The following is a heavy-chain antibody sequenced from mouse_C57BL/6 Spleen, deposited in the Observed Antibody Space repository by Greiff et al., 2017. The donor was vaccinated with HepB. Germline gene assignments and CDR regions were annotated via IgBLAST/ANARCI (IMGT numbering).Heavy chain of an antibody. D-gene: IGHD1-1*01. CDR3: TTHYGSSAWFAY. CDR2: IDPEDGDT. V-gene: IGHV14-1*01. Sequence: VQLKQSGAELVRPGASVKLSCTASGFNIKDYYMHWVKQRPEQGLEWIGRIDPEDGDTEYAPKFQGKATMTADTSSNTAYLQLSSLTSEDTAVYYCTTHYGSSAWFAYWGQGTLVTVSA. CDR1: GFNIKDYY. J-gene: IGHJ3*01.